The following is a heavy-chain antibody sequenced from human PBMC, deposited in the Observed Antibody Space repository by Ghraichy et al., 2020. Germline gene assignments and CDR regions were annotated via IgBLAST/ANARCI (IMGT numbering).Heavy chain of an antibody. D-gene: IGHD3-3*01. Sequence: GGSLRLSCAASGFTFSNFGMHWVRQAPGKGLEWVTLISYDGNNKYYADSVKGRFTISRDYSKSTLYLHINSLRPEDTSVYYCAKARSAYPYAMDVWGQGTTVTVSS. J-gene: IGHJ6*02. CDR1: GFTFSNFG. CDR3: AKARSAYPYAMDV. CDR2: ISYDGNNK. V-gene: IGHV3-30*18.